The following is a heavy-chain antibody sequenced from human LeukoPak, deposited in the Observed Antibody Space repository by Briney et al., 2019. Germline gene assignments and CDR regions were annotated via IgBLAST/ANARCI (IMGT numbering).Heavy chain of an antibody. Sequence: SQTLSLTCAISGDSVSSNSAAWNWIRQSPSRGLEWLGRTYYRFKWYNDYALSVKSRITINPDTSKNKFSLQLNYVTPEDTAVYYCARDYDSSGYYYGSLDYWGQGTLVTVSS. CDR1: GDSVSSNSAA. V-gene: IGHV6-1*01. CDR2: TYYRFKWYN. J-gene: IGHJ4*02. CDR3: ARDYDSSGYYYGSLDY. D-gene: IGHD3-22*01.